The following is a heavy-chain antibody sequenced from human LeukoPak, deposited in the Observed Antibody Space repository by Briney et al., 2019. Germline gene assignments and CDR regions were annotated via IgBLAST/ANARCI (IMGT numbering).Heavy chain of an antibody. CDR1: GYTFTGYY. D-gene: IGHD3-10*01. J-gene: IGHJ4*02. Sequence: ASVKVSCKASGYTFTGYYMHWVRQAPGQGLEWMGWINPNIGGKNYEQKFQGRVTMTRDTSISTAYMELSRLRSDDTAVYYCAGEEVITMVRGVIIKAFDYWGQGTLVTVSS. CDR3: AGEEVITMVRGVIIKAFDY. V-gene: IGHV1-2*02. CDR2: INPNIGGK.